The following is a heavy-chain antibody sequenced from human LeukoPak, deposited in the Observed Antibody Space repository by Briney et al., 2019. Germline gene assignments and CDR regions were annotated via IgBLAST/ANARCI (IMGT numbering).Heavy chain of an antibody. V-gene: IGHV3-30-3*01. Sequence: GRSLRLSCAASGFIFSNFVLHWVRQAPGKGLEWVAVISYDASETYYADSVKGRFTISRDNSKNTLYLQMNSLRTEDTAVYYCARGAFGSGSYYPTDYWGQGTLVTVSS. D-gene: IGHD3-10*01. CDR3: ARGAFGSGSYYPTDY. J-gene: IGHJ4*02. CDR2: ISYDASET. CDR1: GFIFSNFV.